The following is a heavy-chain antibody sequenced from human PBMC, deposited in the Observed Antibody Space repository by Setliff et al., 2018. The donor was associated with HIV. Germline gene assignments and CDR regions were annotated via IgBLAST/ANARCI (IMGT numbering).Heavy chain of an antibody. J-gene: IGHJ3*02. CDR3: ARGSSLGSGWSHAFHI. V-gene: IGHV4-34*01. Sequence: SATLSLTCAVYGGSLSSSYWTWIRQAPGKGLEWIGEINYRGTTNDNPSLKSRVTISVDTSKNQFSLNLMSVTAADTAVYYCARGSSLGSGWSHAFHIWGQGTMVTVSS. D-gene: IGHD6-19*01. CDR2: INYRGTT. CDR1: GGSLSSSY.